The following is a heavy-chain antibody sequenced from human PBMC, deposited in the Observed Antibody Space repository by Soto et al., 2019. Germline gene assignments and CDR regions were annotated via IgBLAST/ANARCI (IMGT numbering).Heavy chain of an antibody. CDR3: TRQDPVTAVENDAFDF. CDR1: GFTFSASA. Sequence: EVQLVESGGGLVQPGESLKLSCAASGFTFSASAMHWVRQASGKGLEWVGRIRSKYNNYATVYAESVKGRFTISRDDSKNTAYLQMNSLKIEDTAVYYWTRQDPVTAVENDAFDFWGQGTMVTVSS. D-gene: IGHD5-18*01. J-gene: IGHJ3*01. V-gene: IGHV3-73*01. CDR2: IRSKYNNYAT.